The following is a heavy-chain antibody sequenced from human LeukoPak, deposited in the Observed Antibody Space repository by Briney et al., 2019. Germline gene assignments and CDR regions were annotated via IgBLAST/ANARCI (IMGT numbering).Heavy chain of an antibody. D-gene: IGHD3-22*01. CDR1: GYSFTSYG. V-gene: IGHV1-18*01. Sequence: ASVKVSCKASGYSFTSYGITWVRQAPGQGLEWMGWISTYDGNANYAQKLQGRVTMTTDTSTITAYMELRSLRSDDTAVYYCARVDDYYDSSGYYLDYWGQGTLVTVSS. J-gene: IGHJ4*02. CDR3: ARVDDYYDSSGYYLDY. CDR2: ISTYDGNA.